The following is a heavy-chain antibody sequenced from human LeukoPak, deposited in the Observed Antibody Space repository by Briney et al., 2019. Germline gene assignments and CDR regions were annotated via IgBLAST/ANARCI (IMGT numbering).Heavy chain of an antibody. CDR2: ISGSGGTT. Sequence: GGSLRLSCAASEFTFSSYAMSWVRQAPGKGLECVSGISGSGGTTYYADSVKGRFTISRDNSKNTLYLQMNSLRAEDTAVYYCAKDSGTLAGKFDYWGQGTLVTVSS. D-gene: IGHD6-19*01. CDR3: AKDSGTLAGKFDY. CDR1: EFTFSSYA. V-gene: IGHV3-23*01. J-gene: IGHJ4*02.